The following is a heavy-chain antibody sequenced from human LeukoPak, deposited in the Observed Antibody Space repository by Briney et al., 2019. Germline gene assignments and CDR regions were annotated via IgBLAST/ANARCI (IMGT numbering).Heavy chain of an antibody. CDR3: ARDYCGGDCFPDY. D-gene: IGHD2-21*02. V-gene: IGHV1-2*06. CDR2: INPNSGDT. Sequence: ASVKVSCTASGYTFTGYYVHWVRQAPGQGLEWMCRINPNSGDTNYAQTFQGRVTMTRDTSISTAYMQLSRLRSDDTAVYYCARDYCGGDCFPDYWGQGTLVTVSS. J-gene: IGHJ4*02. CDR1: GYTFTGYY.